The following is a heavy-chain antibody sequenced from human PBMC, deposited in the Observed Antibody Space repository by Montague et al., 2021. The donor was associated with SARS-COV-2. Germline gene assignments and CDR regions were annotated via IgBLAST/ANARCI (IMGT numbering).Heavy chain of an antibody. Sequence: PALVKPTQTLTLTCTLSGFSLSTSGMCVSWIRQPPGKALEWLALIDWDDDKYYSTSLKTRLTISKDTSKNQVVLTMTNMDPVDTATYYCARIRDYDILTGSYSGFDYWSQGTLVTVSS. J-gene: IGHJ4*02. V-gene: IGHV2-70*01. CDR3: ARIRDYDILTGSYSGFDY. D-gene: IGHD3-9*01. CDR2: IDWDDDK. CDR1: GFSLSTSGMC.